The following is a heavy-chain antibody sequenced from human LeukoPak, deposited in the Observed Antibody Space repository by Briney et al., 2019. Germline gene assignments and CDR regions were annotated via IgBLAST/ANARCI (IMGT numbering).Heavy chain of an antibody. CDR2: IKQDGGEK. CDR3: ARDRWEEPPATRSSDY. D-gene: IGHD2-2*01. Sequence: GGSLRLSCAASGFTFSSYWMNWVRQAPGKGLEWVANIKQDGGEKYYVDSVKGRFTISRDNAKNSLYLQMNSLRAEDAAVYYYARDRWEEPPATRSSDYWGQGALVTVSS. J-gene: IGHJ4*02. V-gene: IGHV3-7*03. CDR1: GFTFSSYW.